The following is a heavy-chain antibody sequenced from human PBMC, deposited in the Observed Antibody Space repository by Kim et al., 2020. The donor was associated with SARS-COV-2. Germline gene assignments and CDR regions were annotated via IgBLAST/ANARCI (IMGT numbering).Heavy chain of an antibody. CDR2: IYYSGST. CDR1: GGSLSSYY. Sequence: SETLSLTCTVSGGSLSSYYWSWIRQPPGEGLEWIGYIYYSGSTNYNPSLKSRVTISVDTSKNQFSLKLSSVTAADTAVYYCARSPGWIGPRGQGTLATVS. J-gene: IGHJ5*02. CDR3: ARSPGWIGP. V-gene: IGHV4-59*13.